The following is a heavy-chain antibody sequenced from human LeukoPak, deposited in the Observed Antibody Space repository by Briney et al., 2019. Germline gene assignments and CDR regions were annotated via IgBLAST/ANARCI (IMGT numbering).Heavy chain of an antibody. D-gene: IGHD2-2*01. CDR1: GGSISSYY. CDR3: ARTPGTHCSSTSCLKHWFDP. J-gene: IGHJ5*02. CDR2: IYYSGST. Sequence: KPSETLSLTCTVSGGSISSYYWSWIRQPPGKGLEWIGYIYYSGSTNYNPSLKSRVTISVDTSKNQFSLKLSSVTAADTAVYYCARTPGTHCSSTSCLKHWFDPWGQGTLVTVSS. V-gene: IGHV4-59*01.